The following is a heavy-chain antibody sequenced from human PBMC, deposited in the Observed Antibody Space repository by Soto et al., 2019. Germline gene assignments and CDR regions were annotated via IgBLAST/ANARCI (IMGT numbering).Heavy chain of an antibody. Sequence: GGSLRLSCAASGFTFDDYGMSWARQAPGKGLEWVSGVNWNGGSTGYADSVKGRFTISRDNAKNSLYLQMNSLRAEDAAFYYCVRGASLNFDYWGQGTLVTVSS. CDR2: VNWNGGST. V-gene: IGHV3-20*04. J-gene: IGHJ4*02. CDR1: GFTFDDYG. CDR3: VRGASLNFDY. D-gene: IGHD1-26*01.